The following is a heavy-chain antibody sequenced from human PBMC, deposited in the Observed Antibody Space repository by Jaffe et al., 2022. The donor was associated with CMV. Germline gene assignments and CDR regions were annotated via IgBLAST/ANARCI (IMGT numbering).Heavy chain of an antibody. V-gene: IGHV4-39*01. CDR2: IYYSGST. Sequence: QLQLQESGPGLVKPSETLSLTCTVSGGSISSSSYYWGWIRQPPGKGLEWIGSIYYSGSTYYNPSLKSRVTISVDTSKNQFSLKLSSVTAADTAVYYCARLPSTTRYFPDWFDPWGQGTLVTVSS. J-gene: IGHJ5*02. CDR3: ARLPSTTRYFPDWFDP. D-gene: IGHD4-4*01. CDR1: GGSISSSSYY.